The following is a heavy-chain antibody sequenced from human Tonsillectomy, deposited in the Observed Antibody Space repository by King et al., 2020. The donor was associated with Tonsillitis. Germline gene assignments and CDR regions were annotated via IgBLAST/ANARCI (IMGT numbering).Heavy chain of an antibody. D-gene: IGHD1-26*01. CDR1: GYRFSTSW. CDR2: IYPGDSDT. Sequence: VQLVESGAEVKKPGESLKISCKDSGYRFSTSWIGWVPQMPGKGLEWMGIIYPGDSDTRYSPSFQGQVTISADKSISTAYLQWSSLKASDTAMYYCARPPYSGNYGYWGQGTLVTVSS. V-gene: IGHV5-51*03. CDR3: ARPPYSGNYGY. J-gene: IGHJ4*02.